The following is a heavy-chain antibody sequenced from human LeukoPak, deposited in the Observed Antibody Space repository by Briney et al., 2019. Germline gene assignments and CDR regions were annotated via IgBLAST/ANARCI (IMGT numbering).Heavy chain of an antibody. J-gene: IGHJ5*02. D-gene: IGHD6-13*01. V-gene: IGHV1-69*06. Sequence: GASVKVSCKASGGTFSSYAISWVRQAPGQGLEWMGGIIPIFGTANYAQKFQGRVTITADKSTSTAYMELSSLRSEDTAVYYCARDRFSSSWYLGFDPWGQGTLVTVSS. CDR1: GGTFSSYA. CDR2: IIPIFGTA. CDR3: ARDRFSSSWYLGFDP.